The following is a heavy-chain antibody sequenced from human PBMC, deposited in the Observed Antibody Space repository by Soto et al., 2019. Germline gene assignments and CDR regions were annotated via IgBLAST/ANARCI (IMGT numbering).Heavy chain of an antibody. CDR2: ISHDGSNK. V-gene: IGHV3-30*18. CDR1: GFTFSSYG. D-gene: IGHD5-18*01. J-gene: IGHJ4*02. Sequence: QVPLVESGGGVVQPGRSLRLSCAASGFTFSSYGMHWVRQAPGKGLEWVAVISHDGSNKNYADSVKGRFTISRDNSXNTLYLQMNSLRAEDTAVYYCAKEAEMATAPLFDYWGQGTLVTVSS. CDR3: AKEAEMATAPLFDY.